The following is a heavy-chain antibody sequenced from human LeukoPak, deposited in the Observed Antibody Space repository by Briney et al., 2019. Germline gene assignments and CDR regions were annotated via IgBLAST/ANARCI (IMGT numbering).Heavy chain of an antibody. CDR3: ARFRGDYYYYMDV. D-gene: IGHD3-10*01. J-gene: IGHJ6*03. Sequence: PSETLSLTCTVSGGSIGSSSYYWGWIRQPPGKGLEWIGSIYYSGSTYYNPSLKSRVTISVDTSKNQFSLKLSSVTAADTAVYYCARFRGDYYYYMDVWGRGTTVTVSS. V-gene: IGHV4-39*01. CDR2: IYYSGST. CDR1: GGSIGSSSYY.